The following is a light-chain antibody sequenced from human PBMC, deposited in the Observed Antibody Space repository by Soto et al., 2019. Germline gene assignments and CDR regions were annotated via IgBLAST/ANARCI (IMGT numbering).Light chain of an antibody. V-gene: IGLV1-40*01. CDR3: QAYDDGLSGSV. CDR2: GNY. Sequence: QSALTQPPSVSGATGQSVTISCSGSSSNIGAGYDVHWYQQFPGGAPKSLIFGNYNRPSGVPKRFSGSRSGSSASLAIAGLQPEDEAFYYCQAYDDGLSGSVFGAGTKLTVL. J-gene: IGLJ1*01. CDR1: SSNIGAGYD.